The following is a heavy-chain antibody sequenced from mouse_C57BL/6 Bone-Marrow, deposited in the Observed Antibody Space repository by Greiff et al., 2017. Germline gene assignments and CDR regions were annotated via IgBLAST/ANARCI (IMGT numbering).Heavy chain of an antibody. CDR1: GYTFTDYY. CDR3: ASGLLPNYAMDY. J-gene: IGHJ4*01. D-gene: IGHD2-3*01. V-gene: IGHV1-26*01. CDR2: INPNNGGT. Sequence: VQLQQSGPELVKPGASVKISCKASGYTFTDYYMNWVKQSHGKSLEWIGDINPNNGGTSYNQKFKGKATLTVDKSSSTAYMELRSLTSEDSAVYYCASGLLPNYAMDYWGQGTSVTVSS.